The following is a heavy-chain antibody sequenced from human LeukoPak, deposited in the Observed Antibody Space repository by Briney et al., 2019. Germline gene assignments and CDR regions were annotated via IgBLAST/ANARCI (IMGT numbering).Heavy chain of an antibody. Sequence: SETLSLTCTVSGGSISSYYWSWIRQPAGKGLEWIGRIYTSGSTNYNPSLKSRVTMSVDRSKNQFSLKLSSVTAADTAVYYCARVYVHYDFWSGYLNWFDPWGQGTLVTVSS. CDR3: ARVYVHYDFWSGYLNWFDP. V-gene: IGHV4-4*07. D-gene: IGHD3-3*01. J-gene: IGHJ5*02. CDR2: IYTSGST. CDR1: GGSISSYY.